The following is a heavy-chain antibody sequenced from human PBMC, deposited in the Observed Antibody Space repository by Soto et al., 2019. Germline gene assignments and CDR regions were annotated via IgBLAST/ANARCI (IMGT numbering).Heavy chain of an antibody. J-gene: IGHJ4*02. V-gene: IGHV3-72*01. CDR3: VSLWSVTGSRDY. CDR1: GLTFSDHY. Sequence: EVQLVESGGGLVQPGGSLRLSCVVSGLTFSDHYMGWVRQAPGKGLDWVGRIRDRVHSYTTEYAASVKGRFTISRDDSRNSLYLLMNSLKMDDTAVYYCVSLWSVTGSRDYWGRGTLVTVSS. D-gene: IGHD1-20*01. CDR2: IRDRVHSYTT.